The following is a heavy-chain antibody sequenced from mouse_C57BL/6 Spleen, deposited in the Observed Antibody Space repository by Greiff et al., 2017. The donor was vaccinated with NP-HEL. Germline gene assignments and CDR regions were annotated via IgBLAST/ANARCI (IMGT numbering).Heavy chain of an antibody. CDR2: IRSKSSYYAT. CDR1: GFTFNTYA. CDR3: VRDVTTVVTTDWYFDV. D-gene: IGHD1-1*01. Sequence: EVQLVESGGGLVQPKGSLKLSCAASGFTFNTYAMHWVRQAPGKGLEWVARIRSKSSYYATYYADSGKDRFTISRDDSQSMLYLQMNNLKTEDTAMYYCVRDVTTVVTTDWYFDVWGTGTMVTVSS. V-gene: IGHV10-3*01. J-gene: IGHJ1*03.